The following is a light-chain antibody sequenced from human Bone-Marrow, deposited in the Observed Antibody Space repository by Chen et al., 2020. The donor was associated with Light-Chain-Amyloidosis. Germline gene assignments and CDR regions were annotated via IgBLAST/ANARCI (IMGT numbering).Light chain of an antibody. CDR1: QSVNRD. CDR3: QQYNNWPPWT. J-gene: IGKJ1*01. CDR2: GAS. V-gene: IGKV3-15*01. Sequence: EIVPTQSPATLSASPGEGATLSCRASQSVNRDLAWYQQRPGQAPRLHIYGASNRATDVPARFSGGGSGTEFTLTINSLQSEDFAVYYCQQYNNWPPWTFGQGTKVEIK.